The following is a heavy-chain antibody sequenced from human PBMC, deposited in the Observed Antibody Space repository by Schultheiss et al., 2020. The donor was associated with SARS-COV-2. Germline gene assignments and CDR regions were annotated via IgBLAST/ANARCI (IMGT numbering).Heavy chain of an antibody. CDR3: ARVPYYPGGAFDI. CDR1: GGSLTSGDY. V-gene: IGHV4-61*08. D-gene: IGHD1-26*01. Sequence: SETLSLTCTVSGGSLTSGDYWTWIRQHPGKGLEWIGYIYYSGSTNYNPSLKSRVTISVDTSKNQFSLKLSSVTAADTAVYYCARVPYYPGGAFDIWGQGTMVTVSS. J-gene: IGHJ3*02. CDR2: IYYSGST.